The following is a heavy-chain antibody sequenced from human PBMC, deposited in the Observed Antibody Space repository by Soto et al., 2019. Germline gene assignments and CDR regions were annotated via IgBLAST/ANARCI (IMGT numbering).Heavy chain of an antibody. V-gene: IGHV3-9*01. CDR1: GGSFSGYY. Sequence: LSLTCAVYGGSFSGYYWSWIRQPPGKGLEWVSSISWNSGNLGYADSVKGRFTISRDNAKNSLYLQMNSLRGEDTALYYCAKGASTTVFAFNDYWGQGTLVTVSS. J-gene: IGHJ4*02. D-gene: IGHD4-17*01. CDR2: ISWNSGNL. CDR3: AKGASTTVFAFNDY.